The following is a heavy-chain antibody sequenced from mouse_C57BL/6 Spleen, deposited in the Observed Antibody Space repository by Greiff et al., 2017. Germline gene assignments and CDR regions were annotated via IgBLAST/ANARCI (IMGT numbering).Heavy chain of an antibody. CDR1: GYSITSGYY. CDR2: ISYDGSN. J-gene: IGHJ3*01. V-gene: IGHV3-6*01. D-gene: IGHD2-1*01. Sequence: EVQLQQSGPGLVKPSQSLSLTCSVTGYSITSGYYWNWIRQFPGNKLEWMGYISYDGSNNYNPSLKNRISITRDTSKNQFFLKLNSVTTEDTATYYCARESYGNFWFAYGGQGTLVTVSA. CDR3: ARESYGNFWFAY.